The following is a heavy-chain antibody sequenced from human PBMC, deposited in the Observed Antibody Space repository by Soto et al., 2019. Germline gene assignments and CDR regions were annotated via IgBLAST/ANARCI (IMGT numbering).Heavy chain of an antibody. V-gene: IGHV4-61*01. J-gene: IGHJ4*02. D-gene: IGHD1-7*01. Sequence: PSETLSLTCTVSGGSVSSGSYYWSWIRQPPGKGLEWIGYIYYSGSTNYNPTLKSRVTISVDTSKNQFSLKLSSVTAADTAVYYCARRRITGTGWAHFDYWGQGTLVTVSS. CDR1: GGSVSSGSYY. CDR3: ARRRITGTGWAHFDY. CDR2: IYYSGST.